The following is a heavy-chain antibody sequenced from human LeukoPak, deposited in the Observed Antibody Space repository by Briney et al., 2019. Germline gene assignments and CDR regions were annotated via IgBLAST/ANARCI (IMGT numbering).Heavy chain of an antibody. Sequence: SQTLSLTCAISGDSVSSNSAAWNWIRQSPSRGLEWLGRTYYRSKWYNDYAVSVKSRITINPDTSKNQFSLQLNSVTPEDTAVYYCARSVGYCSGGSCYSRNWFDPRGQGTLVTVSS. CDR3: ARSVGYCSGGSCYSRNWFDP. J-gene: IGHJ5*02. V-gene: IGHV6-1*01. CDR2: TYYRSKWYN. D-gene: IGHD2-15*01. CDR1: GDSVSSNSAA.